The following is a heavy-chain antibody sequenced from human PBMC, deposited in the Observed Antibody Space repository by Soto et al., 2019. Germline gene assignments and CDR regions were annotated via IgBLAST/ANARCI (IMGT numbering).Heavy chain of an antibody. Sequence: ASVKVSCEASGYTFTGYFIHWLRHAPGQGLEWMGRINPNSGATNYARKFQDRVTMTRDTSINTAYMELSSLRSDDTAIYYCANLTPTPDWFDPWGQGTMVTV. D-gene: IGHD7-27*01. J-gene: IGHJ5*02. CDR3: ANLTPTPDWFDP. V-gene: IGHV1-2*06. CDR1: GYTFTGYF. CDR2: INPNSGAT.